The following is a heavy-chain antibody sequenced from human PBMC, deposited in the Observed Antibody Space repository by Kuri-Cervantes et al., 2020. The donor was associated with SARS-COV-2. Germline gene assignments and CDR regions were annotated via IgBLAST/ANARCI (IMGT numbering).Heavy chain of an antibody. CDR1: GFTFSSYG. V-gene: IGHV3-33*08. Sequence: GESLKISCAASGFTFSSYGMHWVRQAPGKGLEWVAVIWYGGSNKYYADSVKGRLTISRDNAKNTLYLQMNSLRAEDTAVYYCARVKQWLERTAFDIWGQGTMVTVSS. J-gene: IGHJ3*02. CDR3: ARVKQWLERTAFDI. D-gene: IGHD6-19*01. CDR2: IWYGGSNK.